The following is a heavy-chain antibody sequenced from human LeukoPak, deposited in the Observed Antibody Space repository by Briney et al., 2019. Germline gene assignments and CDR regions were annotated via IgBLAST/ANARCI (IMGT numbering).Heavy chain of an antibody. CDR3: ARSIGLTGGGVDV. J-gene: IGHJ6*02. Sequence: PGGSLRLSCAPSGFTFSDYNTNWVRQAPGKGLEWVSYITNGGSTIHHADSVKGRFTISRDNAKKTLYLQMNSLRAEDTAVYYCARSIGLTGGGVDVWGQGTTVTVSS. V-gene: IGHV3-11*01. CDR1: GFTFSDYN. CDR2: ITNGGSTI. D-gene: IGHD3-9*01.